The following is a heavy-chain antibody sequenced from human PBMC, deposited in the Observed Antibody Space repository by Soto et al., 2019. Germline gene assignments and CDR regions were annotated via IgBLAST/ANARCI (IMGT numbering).Heavy chain of an antibody. CDR2: IHYSGTT. Sequence: SETLSLTCAVSGVSLSGFYWSWIRQSPGKELEYIGYIHYSGTTYYNPSLKSRVTVSLDSPKNQFSLKVTSVTAADTAVYYCAREGLTGTIGLYYYYGMDVWGQGTTVTVSS. J-gene: IGHJ6*02. CDR1: GVSLSGFY. V-gene: IGHV4-59*01. CDR3: AREGLTGTIGLYYYYGMDV. D-gene: IGHD1-7*01.